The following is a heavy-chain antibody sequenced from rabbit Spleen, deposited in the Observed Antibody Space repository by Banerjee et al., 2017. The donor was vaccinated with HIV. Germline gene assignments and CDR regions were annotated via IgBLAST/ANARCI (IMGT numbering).Heavy chain of an antibody. CDR3: VREAGYGGYGDANL. CDR2: IVPIFGVT. D-gene: IGHD6-1*01. J-gene: IGHJ4*01. Sequence: QLEESAGGLVQPGGSLKLSCKASGFTLSSYYMNWVRQAPGKGLEWIGYIVPIFGVTYYASWVNGRFTISSHNAQNTLYLQLNSLTAADTATYFCVREAGYGGYGDANLWGPGTLVTVS. CDR1: GFTLSSYY. V-gene: IGHV1S7*01.